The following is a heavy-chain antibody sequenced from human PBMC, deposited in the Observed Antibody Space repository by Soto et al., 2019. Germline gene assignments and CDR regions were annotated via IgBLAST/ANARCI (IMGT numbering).Heavy chain of an antibody. J-gene: IGHJ6*02. CDR2: IIPIPGTA. V-gene: IGHV1-69*01. CDR3: ARSQGSSTSLEVYYYYYYGMDV. CDR1: GGTFGSYA. Sequence: QVQLVQSGAEVKKPGSSVKVSCKASGGTFGSYAISWVRQAPGQGREWMGGIIPIPGTANYAQECQGRVTIAADESTSTAYMELSSRRSEATAVYYCARSQGSSTSLEVYYYYYYGMDVWGQGPTVTVSS. D-gene: IGHD2-2*01.